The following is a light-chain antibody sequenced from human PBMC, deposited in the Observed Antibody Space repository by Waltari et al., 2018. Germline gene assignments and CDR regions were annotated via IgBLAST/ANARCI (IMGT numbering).Light chain of an antibody. V-gene: IGKV3-20*01. J-gene: IGKJ4*01. CDR2: AAS. Sequence: EIVLTQSPGPLSLSTGDRVTLFCRASQYITGNWLTWYQQKPGQAPRLLIYAASTRAPGIPDRFSGSGSGTDFSLTISRLEPEDSAAYYCQQYDGSVVTFGGGTKVEIK. CDR3: QQYDGSVVT. CDR1: QYITGNW.